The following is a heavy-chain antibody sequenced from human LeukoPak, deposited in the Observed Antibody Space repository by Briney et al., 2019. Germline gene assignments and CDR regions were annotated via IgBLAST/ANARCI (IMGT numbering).Heavy chain of an antibody. CDR3: AGDSRYNNVGDY. CDR2: INPNSGGT. Sequence: ASVKVSCKASGYSFIDYYIHWVRQAPGQGLEWMGWINPNSGGTNYAQKFQGRVTTTRDTSISTAYMELSRLRSDDTAVYFCAGDSRYNNVGDYWGQGTLVTVSS. CDR1: GYSFIDYY. V-gene: IGHV1-2*02. J-gene: IGHJ4*02. D-gene: IGHD3-10*01.